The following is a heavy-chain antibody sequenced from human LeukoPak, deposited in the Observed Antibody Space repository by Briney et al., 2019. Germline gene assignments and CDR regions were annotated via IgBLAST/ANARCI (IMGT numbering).Heavy chain of an antibody. Sequence: PSETLSLTCAVHGGSFSGFYWSWIRQPPGKGLEWIGEITHRGSANYNPSLKSRLFVSVDTSKNHFSLKMNSVTAADTAVYYCARRRYFDWGYYYYYGMDVWGPGTTVTVS. J-gene: IGHJ6*02. CDR2: ITHRGSA. V-gene: IGHV4-34*01. CDR1: GGSFSGFY. D-gene: IGHD3-9*01. CDR3: ARRRYFDWGYYYYYGMDV.